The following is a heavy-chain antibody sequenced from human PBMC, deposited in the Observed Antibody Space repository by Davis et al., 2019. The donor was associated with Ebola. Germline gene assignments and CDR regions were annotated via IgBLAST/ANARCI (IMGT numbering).Heavy chain of an antibody. CDR3: ARGQYGGNSGLGY. J-gene: IGHJ4*02. D-gene: IGHD4-23*01. CDR2: ISSSGSTI. V-gene: IGHV3-48*03. Sequence: GGSLRLSCAASGFTFSSYEMNWVRHAPGKGLEWVSYISSSGSTIYYADSVKGRFTISRDNAKNSLYLQMNSLRAEDTAVYFCARGQYGGNSGLGYWGQGTLVTVSS. CDR1: GFTFSSYE.